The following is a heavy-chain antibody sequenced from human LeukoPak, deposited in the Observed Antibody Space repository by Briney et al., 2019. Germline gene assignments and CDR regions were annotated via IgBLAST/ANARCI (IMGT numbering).Heavy chain of an antibody. Sequence: GESLKISCKSSGYSFTNYWIGWVRQMPGKGLEWMGIIYPGDSDTRYSPSFQGQVTISADKSTSTAYLQWSSLKASDTAMYYRARHGNYYGSGKRNVYYYYYYMDVWGKGTTVTVSS. J-gene: IGHJ6*03. CDR3: ARHGNYYGSGKRNVYYYYYYMDV. D-gene: IGHD3-10*01. CDR2: IYPGDSDT. V-gene: IGHV5-51*01. CDR1: GYSFTNYW.